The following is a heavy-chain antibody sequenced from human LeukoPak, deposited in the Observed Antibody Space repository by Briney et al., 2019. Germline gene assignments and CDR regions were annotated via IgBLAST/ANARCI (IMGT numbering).Heavy chain of an antibody. CDR2: INHSGST. Sequence: SETLSLTCAVYGESFSGYYWNWIRQPPGKGLEWIGEINHSGSTNYNPSLKSRVTISVDTSKNQFSLKLSSVTAADTAVYYCARVGRDGYNFHVWGQATPVTVSS. D-gene: IGHD5-24*01. CDR3: ARVGRDGYNFHV. V-gene: IGHV4-34*01. J-gene: IGHJ4*02. CDR1: GESFSGYY.